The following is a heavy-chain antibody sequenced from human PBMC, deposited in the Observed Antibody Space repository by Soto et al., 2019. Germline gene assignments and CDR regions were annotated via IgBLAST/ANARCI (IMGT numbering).Heavy chain of an antibody. V-gene: IGHV3-33*01. J-gene: IGHJ3*02. Sequence: GGSLRLSCAASGFTFSSYGMHWVRQAPGKGLEWVAVIWYDGSNKYYADSVKGRFTISRDNSKNTLYLQMNSLRAEDTAVYYCAREGVGATPLAAFDIWDQGTMVTVSS. CDR1: GFTFSSYG. CDR2: IWYDGSNK. D-gene: IGHD1-26*01. CDR3: AREGVGATPLAAFDI.